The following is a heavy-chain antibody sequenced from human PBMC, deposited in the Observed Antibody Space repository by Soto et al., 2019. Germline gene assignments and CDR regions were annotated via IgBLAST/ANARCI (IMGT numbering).Heavy chain of an antibody. J-gene: IGHJ5*02. V-gene: IGHV4-59*08. Sequence: SETLSLTCTVSGGSISSYYWSWIRQPPGKGLEWIGYIYHIGSTNYSPSLKSRVTISVDTSKNQFSLKLSSVTAADTAVYYCARLRSKPIAAAGTGNWFDPWGQGTLVTVSS. CDR2: IYHIGST. CDR3: ARLRSKPIAAAGTGNWFDP. CDR1: GGSISSYY. D-gene: IGHD6-13*01.